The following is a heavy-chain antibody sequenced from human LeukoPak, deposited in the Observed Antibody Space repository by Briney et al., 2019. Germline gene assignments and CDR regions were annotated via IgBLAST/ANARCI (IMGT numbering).Heavy chain of an antibody. CDR1: GYTFTSYG. CDR2: ISAYNGNT. CDR3: AVDDFDY. V-gene: IGHV1-18*01. Sequence: ASVKVSCKASGYTFTSYGIIWVRQAPGQGLEWMGWISAYNGNTNYAQKLQGRVTMTRNTSISTAYMELSSLRSEDTAVYYCAVDDFDYWGQGTLVTVSS. J-gene: IGHJ4*02.